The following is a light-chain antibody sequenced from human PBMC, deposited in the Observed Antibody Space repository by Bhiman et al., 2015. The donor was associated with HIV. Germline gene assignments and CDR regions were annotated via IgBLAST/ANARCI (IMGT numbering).Light chain of an antibody. Sequence: QSALTQPASVSGSPGQSITISCSGTSSDIGGSDSVSWYQHHPGKAPKLMIYDVSNRPSGVSNRFSGSKSGNTASLTISGLQAEDEADYYCSSLTSSLTYVFGTGTNVTV. J-gene: IGLJ1*01. CDR2: DVS. CDR1: SSDIGGSDS. V-gene: IGLV2-14*03. CDR3: SSLTSSLTYV.